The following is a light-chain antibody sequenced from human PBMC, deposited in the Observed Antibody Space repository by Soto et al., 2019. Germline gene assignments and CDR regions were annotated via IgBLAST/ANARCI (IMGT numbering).Light chain of an antibody. J-gene: IGKJ5*01. Sequence: DLQMTQSPSSLSASVGDRVTITCRASQDISVYLAWYQQKPGKVPKLLISSAFTLQSGDPSRFSGSGSGTDFTLTISSLQPEDVATYYGQKFNTAALTVSQGKRLYIK. V-gene: IGKV1-27*01. CDR3: QKFNTAALT. CDR1: QDISVY. CDR2: SAF.